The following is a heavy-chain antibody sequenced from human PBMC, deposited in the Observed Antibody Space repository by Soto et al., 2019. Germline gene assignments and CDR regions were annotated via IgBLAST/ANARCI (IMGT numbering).Heavy chain of an antibody. CDR3: AKYSPSSFDY. J-gene: IGHJ4*02. Sequence: EVQLLESGGGLVQPGGSLRLSCAASGFTFNSYGMSWVRQATGKGLEWVSGISGSGGNTNYADSVKGRYSISRDNSKNTLYLQMNSLRAEDTAVYYCAKYSPSSFDYWGQGTLVTVSS. V-gene: IGHV3-23*01. D-gene: IGHD1-26*01. CDR1: GFTFNSYG. CDR2: ISGSGGNT.